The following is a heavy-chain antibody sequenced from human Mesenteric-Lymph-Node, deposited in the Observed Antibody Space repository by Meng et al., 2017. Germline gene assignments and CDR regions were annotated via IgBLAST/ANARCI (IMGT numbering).Heavy chain of an antibody. D-gene: IGHD3-16*01. CDR3: ARQGRGACFDY. CDR2: ISSSSSYI. J-gene: IGHJ4*02. CDR1: GFTFSSYS. V-gene: IGHV3-21*01. Sequence: GESLKISCAASGFTFSSYSMNWVRQAPGKGLEWVSSISSSSSYIYYADSVKGRFTISRDNSKNTLYLQMNSLRAEDTAVYYCARQGRGACFDYWGQGTLVTVSS.